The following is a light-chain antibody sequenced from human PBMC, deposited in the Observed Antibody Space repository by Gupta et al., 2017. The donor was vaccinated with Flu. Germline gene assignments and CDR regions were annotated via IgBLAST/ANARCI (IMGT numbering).Light chain of an antibody. CDR1: RTVNGHD. Sequence: YPWESRPLACRASRTVNGHDLGWYQQKSGQAPRRRISAASNRATGIPERFTGSGTGGSGSGTDFTLTISRLDPEDFAVYYGRHEGDNPRTFGQGTKVEIK. J-gene: IGKJ1*01. CDR2: AAS. CDR3: RHEGDNPRT. V-gene: IGKV3-20*01.